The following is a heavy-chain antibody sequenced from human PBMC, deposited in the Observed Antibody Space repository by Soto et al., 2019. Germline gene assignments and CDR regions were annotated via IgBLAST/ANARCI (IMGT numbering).Heavy chain of an antibody. J-gene: IGHJ4*02. CDR1: GGTFSSYT. V-gene: IGHV1-69*08. CDR2: IISILGIA. CDR3: ARDRYSSSWYGKYYFDY. D-gene: IGHD6-13*01. Sequence: QVQLVQSGAEVKKPGSSVKVSCKASGGTFSSYTISWVRQAPGQGLEWMGRIISILGIANYAQKFQGRVTITADKSTSTAYMELSSLRSEDTAVYYCARDRYSSSWYGKYYFDYWGQGTLVTVSS.